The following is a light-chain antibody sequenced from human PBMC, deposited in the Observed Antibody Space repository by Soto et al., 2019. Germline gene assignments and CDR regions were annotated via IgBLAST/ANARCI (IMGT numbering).Light chain of an antibody. CDR2: DAS. CDR3: HQRQYWPPIT. Sequence: VVLTQSPATLSLSPGERATLSCRTSLSVSVDLDWYQQKPGQAPRLLISDASNRATGIPARFSGSGSGTDFTLTISSLEPEDFAVYYCHQRQYWPPITFGQGTRLEIK. J-gene: IGKJ5*01. V-gene: IGKV3-11*01. CDR1: LSVSVD.